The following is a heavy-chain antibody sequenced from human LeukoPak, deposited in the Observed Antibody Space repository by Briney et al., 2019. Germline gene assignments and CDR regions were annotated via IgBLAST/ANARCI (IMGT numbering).Heavy chain of an antibody. CDR2: ISYDGSNK. J-gene: IGHJ6*02. Sequence: GGSLRLSCAASGFTFSSHGMHWVRQAPGKGLEWVAVISYDGSNKYYADSVKGRFTISRDNSKNTLYLQMNSLRAEDTAVYYCAKDRGYSYGYEAYYGMDVWGQGTTVTVSS. CDR3: AKDRGYSYGYEAYYGMDV. CDR1: GFTFSSHG. D-gene: IGHD5-18*01. V-gene: IGHV3-30*18.